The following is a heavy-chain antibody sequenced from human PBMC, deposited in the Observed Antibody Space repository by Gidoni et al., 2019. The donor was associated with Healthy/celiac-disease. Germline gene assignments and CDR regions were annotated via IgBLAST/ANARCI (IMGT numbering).Heavy chain of an antibody. CDR2: TYYRSKWYN. D-gene: IGHD3-10*01. V-gene: IGHV6-1*01. CDR3: ARDIEVGYYYGSGRLGYYFDY. J-gene: IGHJ4*02. Sequence: QVQLQQPGPGLVKPSQPPSLTCAISGDSVSSNDAAWNWIRQSPSRGLEWLGRTYYRSKWYNDYAVSVKSRITINPDTSKNQFSLQLNSVTPEDTAVYYCARDIEVGYYYGSGRLGYYFDYWGQGTLVTVSS. CDR1: GDSVSSNDAA.